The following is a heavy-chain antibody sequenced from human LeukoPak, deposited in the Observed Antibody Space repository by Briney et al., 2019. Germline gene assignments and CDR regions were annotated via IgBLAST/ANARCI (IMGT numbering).Heavy chain of an antibody. V-gene: IGHV1-18*04. CDR1: GYTFTSNY. D-gene: IGHD6-19*01. CDR2: ISAYNGNT. CDR3: ARAHYSSGWYSDGYYFDY. J-gene: IGHJ4*02. Sequence: ASVKVSCTAFGYTFTSNYMHWVRQAPGQGLEWMGWISAYNGNTNYAQKLQGRVTMTTDTSTSTAYMELRSLRSDDTAVYYCARAHYSSGWYSDGYYFDYWGQGTLVTVSS.